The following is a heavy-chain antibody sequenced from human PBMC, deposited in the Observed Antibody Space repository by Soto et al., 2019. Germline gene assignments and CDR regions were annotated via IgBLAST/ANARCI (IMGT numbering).Heavy chain of an antibody. V-gene: IGHV1-18*04. J-gene: IGHJ6*02. Sequence: QVQLVQSGAEVKKPGASVKVSCKASGYTFTSYGISWVRQAPGQGLEWMGWISAYNGNTNYAQNLQSTVTMTTDTPTSTAYIDLSSLRSDDTAMYYCARDGFTAMVVGEYYGMDVWGQGTTVTVSS. D-gene: IGHD5-18*01. CDR2: ISAYNGNT. CDR3: ARDGFTAMVVGEYYGMDV. CDR1: GYTFTSYG.